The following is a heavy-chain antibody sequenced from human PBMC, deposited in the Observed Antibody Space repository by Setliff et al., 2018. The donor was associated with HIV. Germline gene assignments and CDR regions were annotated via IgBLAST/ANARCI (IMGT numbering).Heavy chain of an antibody. CDR2: IYHSGTT. CDR3: ARGRGSSWYKH. CDR1: GYSISSDYY. Sequence: SETLSLTCAVSGYSISSDYYWAWIRQPPGKGLEWIATIYHSGTTFHNPSLKSRVTISVDTSKRQFSLKLNSVTAADTAVYYCARGRGSSWYKHWGQGTLVTVSS. V-gene: IGHV4-38-2*01. D-gene: IGHD6-13*01. J-gene: IGHJ1*01.